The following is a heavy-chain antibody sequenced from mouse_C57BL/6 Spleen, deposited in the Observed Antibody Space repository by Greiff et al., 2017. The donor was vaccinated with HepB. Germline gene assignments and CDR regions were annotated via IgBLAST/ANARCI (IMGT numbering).Heavy chain of an antibody. Sequence: QVQLKESGAELVRPGASVKLSCKASGYTFTDYYINWVKQRPGQGLEWIARIYPGSGNTYYNEKFKGKATLTAEKSSSTAYMQLSSLTSEDSAVYFCARGPGWYFDVWGTGTTVTVSS. CDR2: IYPGSGNT. V-gene: IGHV1-76*01. CDR1: GYTFTDYY. CDR3: ARGPGWYFDV. J-gene: IGHJ1*03.